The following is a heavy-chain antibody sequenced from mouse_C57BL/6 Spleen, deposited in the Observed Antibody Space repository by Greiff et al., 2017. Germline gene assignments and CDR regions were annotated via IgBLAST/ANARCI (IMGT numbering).Heavy chain of an antibody. D-gene: IGHD2-4*01. CDR2: ISSGGSYN. CDR1: GFTFSSYG. V-gene: IGHV5-6*01. J-gene: IGHJ4*01. CDR3: ARQGGVYYDYNDPLSAMDY. Sequence: EVQVVESGGDLVKPGGSLKLSCAASGFTFSSYGMSWVRQTPDKRLEWVATISSGGSYNYYPDSVKGRFTISSDNAKHTLYLQMRSLKSEDTAMYYCARQGGVYYDYNDPLSAMDYWGQGTSVTVSS.